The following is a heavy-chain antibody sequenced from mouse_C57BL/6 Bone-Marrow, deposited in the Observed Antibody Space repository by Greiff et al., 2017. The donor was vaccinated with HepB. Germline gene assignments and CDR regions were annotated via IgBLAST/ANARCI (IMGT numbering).Heavy chain of an antibody. V-gene: IGHV10-1*01. J-gene: IGHJ4*01. Sequence: EVQGVESGGGLVQPKGSLKLSCAASGFSFNTYAMNWVRQAPGKGLEWVARIRSKSNNYATYYADSVKDRFTISRDDSESMLYLQMNNLKTEDTAMYYCVRHGSYYGSSFFYAMDYWGQGTSVTVSS. CDR3: VRHGSYYGSSFFYAMDY. CDR2: IRSKSNNYAT. CDR1: GFSFNTYA. D-gene: IGHD1-1*01.